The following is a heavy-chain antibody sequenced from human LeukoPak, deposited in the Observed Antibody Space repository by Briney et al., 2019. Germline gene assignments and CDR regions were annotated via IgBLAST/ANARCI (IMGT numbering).Heavy chain of an antibody. V-gene: IGHV1-18*01. CDR3: ARVNNFNPFDY. Sequence: GASVKVSCKASGGTFSSYGIGWVRQAPGQGLEWMGWIYSYNGKTNYAQNFQGRVTLTTDTSTTTAYMELKSLRSDDTAVYYCARVNNFNPFDYWGQGTLVTVSS. D-gene: IGHD1-1*01. J-gene: IGHJ4*02. CDR1: GGTFSSYG. CDR2: IYSYNGKT.